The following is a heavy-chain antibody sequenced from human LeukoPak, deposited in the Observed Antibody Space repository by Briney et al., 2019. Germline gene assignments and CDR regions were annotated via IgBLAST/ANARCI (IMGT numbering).Heavy chain of an antibody. CDR1: GFTLSIYW. J-gene: IGHJ4*02. CDR3: GRGVSGWYY. Sequence: GGSLRLSCAASGFTLSIYWMSWVRQAPGKGLEWVANIKQDGSEKYYVDSVKGRFTISRDNAKNSLYLQMNSLRAEDTAVYYCGRGVSGWYYWGQGTLVTVSS. D-gene: IGHD6-19*01. CDR2: IKQDGSEK. V-gene: IGHV3-7*01.